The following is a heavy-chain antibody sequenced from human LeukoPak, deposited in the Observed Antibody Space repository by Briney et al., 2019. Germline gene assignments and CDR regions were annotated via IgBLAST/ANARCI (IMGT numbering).Heavy chain of an antibody. V-gene: IGHV1-46*01. CDR2: INPSGGST. Sequence: ASVKVSCKASGYTFTSYYMHWVRQAPGQGLEWMGIINPSGGSTSYAQKFQGRVTMTRDTSTRTVYMELSSLRSEDTAVYYCARDLTTMIVGTRKQGFQRRSFDYWGQGTLVTVSS. CDR3: ARDLTTMIVGTRKQGFQRRSFDY. D-gene: IGHD3-22*01. J-gene: IGHJ4*02. CDR1: GYTFTSYY.